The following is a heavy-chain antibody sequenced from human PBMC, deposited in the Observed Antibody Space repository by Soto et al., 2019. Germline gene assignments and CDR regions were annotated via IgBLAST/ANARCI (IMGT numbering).Heavy chain of an antibody. CDR1: GGTFSSYT. D-gene: IGHD2-15*01. J-gene: IGHJ3*02. Sequence: GASVKVSCKASGGTFSSYTISWVRQAPGQGLEWMGRIIPILGIANYAQKFQGRVTITADKSTSTAYMELSSLRSEDTAVYYCAAPSVVAATYDAFDIWGQGTMVTVS. CDR3: AAPSVVAATYDAFDI. CDR2: IIPILGIA. V-gene: IGHV1-69*02.